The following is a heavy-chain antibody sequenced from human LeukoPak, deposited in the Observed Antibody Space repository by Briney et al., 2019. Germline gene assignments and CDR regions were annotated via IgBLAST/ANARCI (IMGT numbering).Heavy chain of an antibody. Sequence: PSETLSLTCTVSGGSISSYYWSWIRQPPGKGLEWIGYIYYSGSTNYNPSLKSRVTISVDTSKNQFSLNLSSVTAADTAVYYCARRVAACPFNAFDIWGQGTLVTVSS. J-gene: IGHJ3*02. CDR2: IYYSGST. V-gene: IGHV4-59*01. CDR3: ARRVAACPFNAFDI. CDR1: GGSISSYY. D-gene: IGHD6-6*01.